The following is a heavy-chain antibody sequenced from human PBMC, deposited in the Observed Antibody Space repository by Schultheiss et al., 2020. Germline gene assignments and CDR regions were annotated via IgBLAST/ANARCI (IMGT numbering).Heavy chain of an antibody. D-gene: IGHD4-17*01. CDR1: GFTFSNAW. Sequence: GESLKISCAASGFTFSNAWMSWVRQAPGKGLEWVGRTKNKRNSYTTEYAASVKGRFTISREDSKNSLYLQMNSLKTEDTAVYYCALNTVTFGSLDYWGQGTLVTVSS. J-gene: IGHJ4*02. CDR2: TKNKRNSYTT. V-gene: IGHV3-72*01. CDR3: ALNTVTFGSLDY.